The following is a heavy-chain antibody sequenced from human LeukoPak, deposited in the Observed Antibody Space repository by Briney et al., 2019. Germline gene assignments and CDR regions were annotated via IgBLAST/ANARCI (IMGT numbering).Heavy chain of an antibody. CDR2: INHSGST. CDR3: ARAVVVAATPGYFDY. D-gene: IGHD2-15*01. Sequence: SETLSLTCAVYGGSSSGYYWSWIRQPPGKGLEWIGEINHSGSTNYNPSLKSRVTISVDTSKNQFSLKLSSVTAADTAVYYCARAVVVAATPGYFDYWGQGTLVTVSS. J-gene: IGHJ4*02. CDR1: GGSSSGYY. V-gene: IGHV4-34*01.